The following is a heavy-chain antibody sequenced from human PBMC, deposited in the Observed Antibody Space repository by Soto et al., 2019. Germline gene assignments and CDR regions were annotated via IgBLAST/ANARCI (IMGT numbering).Heavy chain of an antibody. CDR1: GYTFTSYG. V-gene: IGHV1-18*01. CDR2: ISAYNGNT. CDR3: ARDQLWFGKPRAATFNH. D-gene: IGHD3-10*01. J-gene: IGHJ4*02. Sequence: QVQLVQSGAEVKKPGASVKVSCKASGYTFTSYGISWVRQAPGQGLEWMGWISAYNGNTNYAQKLQGRVTMTTDTPTSTAYMERRSLRSADTAVYYCARDQLWFGKPRAATFNHWGQGTLVTVSS.